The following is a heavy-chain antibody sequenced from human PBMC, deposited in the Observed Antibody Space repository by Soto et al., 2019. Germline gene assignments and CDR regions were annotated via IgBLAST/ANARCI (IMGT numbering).Heavy chain of an antibody. Sequence: RPGGSLRLSCAASGFTFDDYGMSWVRQAPGKGLEWVSGINWNGGSTGYADSVKGRFTISRDNAKNSLYLQMNSLRAEDTALYYCARSSGYGNYYYYGMDVWGQGTTVTVSS. D-gene: IGHD5-12*01. CDR3: ARSSGYGNYYYYGMDV. CDR1: GFTFDDYG. CDR2: INWNGGST. V-gene: IGHV3-20*04. J-gene: IGHJ6*02.